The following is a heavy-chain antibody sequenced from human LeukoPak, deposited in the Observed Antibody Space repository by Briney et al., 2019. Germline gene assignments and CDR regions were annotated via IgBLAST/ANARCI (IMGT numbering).Heavy chain of an antibody. CDR3: VPKGNEGY. CDR2: ISPNGGTT. J-gene: IGHJ4*02. D-gene: IGHD1-1*01. V-gene: IGHV3-64D*06. CDR1: GFTFSSYA. Sequence: PGRSLRLSCAASGFTFSSYAMHWVRQAPGKGLEYVSAISPNGGTTYYVDSVKGRFSISRDNSKNVLYLQMSSLRPEDTAVYYCVPKGNEGYWSQGTLVTVSS.